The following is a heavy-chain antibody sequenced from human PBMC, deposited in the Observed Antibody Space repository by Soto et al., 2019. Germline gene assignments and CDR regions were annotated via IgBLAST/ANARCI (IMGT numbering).Heavy chain of an antibody. D-gene: IGHD3-16*01. CDR3: ARSPWGYASDI. Sequence: SETLSLTCTVSGGSIDNYYLIWIRRPPGKGLEWIGHVHSNGKADYSPALNSRVTISIDTSMSQFSLNLSSLTAADTAVYYCARSPWGYASDIWAQGTMVTVSS. CDR1: GGSIDNYY. J-gene: IGHJ3*02. V-gene: IGHV4-59*01. CDR2: VHSNGKA.